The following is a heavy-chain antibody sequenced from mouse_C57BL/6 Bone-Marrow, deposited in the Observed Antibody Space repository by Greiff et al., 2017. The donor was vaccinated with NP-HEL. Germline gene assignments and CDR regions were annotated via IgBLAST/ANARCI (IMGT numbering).Heavy chain of an antibody. V-gene: IGHV1-76*01. CDR3: ARDSLN. Sequence: VQLVESGAELVRPGASVKLSCKASGYTFTDYYINWVKQRPGQGLEWIARIYPGSGNTYYNEKFKGKATLTAEKSSSTAYMQLSSLTSEDSAVYFCARDSLNWGQGTLVTVSA. CDR1: GYTFTDYY. D-gene: IGHD3-2*01. J-gene: IGHJ3*01. CDR2: IYPGSGNT.